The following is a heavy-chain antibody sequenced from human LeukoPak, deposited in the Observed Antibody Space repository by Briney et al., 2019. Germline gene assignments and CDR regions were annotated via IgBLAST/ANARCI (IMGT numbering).Heavy chain of an antibody. J-gene: IGHJ4*02. D-gene: IGHD3-3*02. CDR3: AKAVIFGRYDY. Sequence: GGSLRLSCAASGFTFDDYAMHWVRQAPGKGLEWVAGISWNSDTRGYVDSVKGRFTISRDNARNSLYLQMNSLRAEDTAVYYCAKAVIFGRYDYWGQGTLVTVSS. CDR1: GFTFDDYA. V-gene: IGHV3-9*01. CDR2: ISWNSDTR.